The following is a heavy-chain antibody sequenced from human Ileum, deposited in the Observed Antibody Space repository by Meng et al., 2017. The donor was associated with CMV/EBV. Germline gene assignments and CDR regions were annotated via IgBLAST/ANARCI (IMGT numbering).Heavy chain of an antibody. J-gene: IGHJ5*02. CDR3: ARTGFSGSYDSSGFDP. Sequence: SETLSLTCTVSGGSISSYYWSWIRQPPGKGLEWIGYIYYSGSTNYNPSLKSRVTISVDTSKNQFSLKLSSVTAADTAVYYCARTGFSGSYDSSGFDPWDQGTLVTSPQ. V-gene: IGHV4-59*01. D-gene: IGHD1-26*01. CDR1: GGSISSYY. CDR2: IYYSGST.